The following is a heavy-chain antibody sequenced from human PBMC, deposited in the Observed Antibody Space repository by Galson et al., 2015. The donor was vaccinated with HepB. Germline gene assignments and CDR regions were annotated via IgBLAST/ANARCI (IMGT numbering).Heavy chain of an antibody. CDR3: ARGSLTSFGDY. Sequence: SLRLSCAASGFTFSSFSMSWVRQAPGKGLEWVSSISTGSNYIYYADSVKGRFTIFRDKAKNLLYLQMNSLRAEDTAVYYCARGSLTSFGDYWGQGTLVTVSS. CDR1: GFTFSSFS. D-gene: IGHD3-3*01. J-gene: IGHJ4*02. CDR2: ISTGSNYI. V-gene: IGHV3-21*06.